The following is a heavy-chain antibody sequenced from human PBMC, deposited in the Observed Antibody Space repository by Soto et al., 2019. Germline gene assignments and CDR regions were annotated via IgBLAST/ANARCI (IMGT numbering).Heavy chain of an antibody. Sequence: QVQLVESGGGVVQPGRSLRLSCAASGFSFSSNGFHWVRQAPGKGLEWVAVIWHDGTEKNTADSVKGRFTISRDMSKNTLYLEMNSLRAEDTAIYSCVRFSETFAFDFWGQGTLVTVSS. CDR3: VRFSETFAFDF. CDR2: IWHDGTEK. V-gene: IGHV3-33*01. CDR1: GFSFSSNG. J-gene: IGHJ4*02.